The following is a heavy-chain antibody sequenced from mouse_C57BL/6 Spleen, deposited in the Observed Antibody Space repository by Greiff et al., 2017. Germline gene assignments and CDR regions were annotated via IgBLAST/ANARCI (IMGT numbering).Heavy chain of an antibody. CDR3: ARRDSDYYLGY. J-gene: IGHJ2*01. D-gene: IGHD2-12*01. CDR1: GFNIKDYY. V-gene: IGHV14-2*01. Sequence: VQLQQSGAELVKPGASVKLSCTASGFNIKDYYMHWVKQRPEQGLEWIGGIDPEDGETKYASKFQGKATITADTSSNTAYLQLSSLTSEDTAVYYCARRDSDYYLGYWGQGTTLTVSS. CDR2: IDPEDGET.